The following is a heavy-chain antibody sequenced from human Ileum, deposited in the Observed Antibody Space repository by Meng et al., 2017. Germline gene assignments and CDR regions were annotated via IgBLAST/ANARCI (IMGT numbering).Heavy chain of an antibody. CDR1: VSPFSSFE. V-gene: IGHV3-48*03. CDR2: ISSSGSYI. D-gene: IGHD3-22*01. J-gene: IGHJ4*02. CDR3: ARGFPRLGYYYSSGYYRHY. Sequence: SLRLPWPPSVSPFSSFEMNWVPHAPGRGLGWVSYISSSGSYIYYADSVKGRFTISRDNAKDSLYLKINSLRAEDTAVYYCARGFPRLGYYYSSGYYRHYWGQGTLVTVS.